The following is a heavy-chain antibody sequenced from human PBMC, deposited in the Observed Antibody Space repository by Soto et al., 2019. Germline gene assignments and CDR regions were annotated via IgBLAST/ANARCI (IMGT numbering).Heavy chain of an antibody. J-gene: IGHJ6*02. CDR2: ISFDGTNE. CDR1: GFLFSAHA. CDR3: ARAYCGGDCHPYYYAMDV. V-gene: IGHV3-30-3*01. Sequence: PGGSLRLSCAACGFLFSAHALHWVRQAPGKGLEWVAVISFDGTNEYYVDSVKGRFTISRDDSQNTLYLQMNSLRAEDTALYYCARAYCGGDCHPYYYAMDVWGQGTTVTVSS. D-gene: IGHD2-21*02.